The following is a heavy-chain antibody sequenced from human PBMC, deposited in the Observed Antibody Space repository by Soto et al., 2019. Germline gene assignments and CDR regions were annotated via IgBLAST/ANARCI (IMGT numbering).Heavy chain of an antibody. CDR2: IPSRGRP. CDR1: GASIAGGSYY. CDR3: VRVHYSGYDFAL. J-gene: IGHJ5*02. V-gene: IGHV4-30-4*01. Sequence: SETLSLTCSVSGASIAGGSYYWSWVRQPPGKGLEWIGYIPSRGRPFYNPSLASRGTISADSSKNKLSLQLTSVTAADTAVYYCVRVHYSGYDFALWGQGNLVTVSS. D-gene: IGHD5-12*01.